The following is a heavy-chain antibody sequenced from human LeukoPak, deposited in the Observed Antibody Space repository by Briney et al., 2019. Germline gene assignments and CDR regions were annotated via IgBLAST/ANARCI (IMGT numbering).Heavy chain of an antibody. V-gene: IGHV1-69*04. CDR1: GGTFSSYA. J-gene: IGHJ3*02. D-gene: IGHD1-26*01. CDR3: ARTSSSWELLLYAFDI. CDR2: IIPILGIA. Sequence: SVKVSCKASGGTFSSYAISWVRQAPGQGLEWMGRIIPILGIANYAQKFQGRVTITADKSTSTAYMELSSLRSEDTAVYYCARTSSSWELLLYAFDIWGQGTMVTVSS.